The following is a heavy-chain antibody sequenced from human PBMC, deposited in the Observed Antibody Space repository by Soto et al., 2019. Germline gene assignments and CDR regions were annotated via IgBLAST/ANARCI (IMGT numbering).Heavy chain of an antibody. J-gene: IGHJ3*01. V-gene: IGHV4-31*03. CDR3: AREKDDGREAFDV. CDR1: GASIRSFGYY. Sequence: QVQLQESGPGLVKPSETMSLTCNVSGASIRSFGYYWSWVRQHPEKGLEWIGYTHFSGSTYYNPTLKSRVVISADTSRNQFSLEVQSATAADTAVYYCAREKDDGREAFDVWGLGTKVTVSS. CDR2: THFSGST. D-gene: IGHD3-3*01.